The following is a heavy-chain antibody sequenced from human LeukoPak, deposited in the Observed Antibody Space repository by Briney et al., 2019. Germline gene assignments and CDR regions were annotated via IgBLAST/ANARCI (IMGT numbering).Heavy chain of an antibody. Sequence: SETLSLTCAVSGDSISSGYYWGRIRQPPGKGLEWIGNIYHSGSTYHNPSLKSRVTISVDTSKNQFSLKLSSVTAADTAVYYCARHSSYENWFDPWGQGTLVTVSS. CDR3: ARHSSYENWFDP. D-gene: IGHD3-3*01. V-gene: IGHV4-38-2*01. J-gene: IGHJ5*02. CDR2: IYHSGST. CDR1: GDSISSGYY.